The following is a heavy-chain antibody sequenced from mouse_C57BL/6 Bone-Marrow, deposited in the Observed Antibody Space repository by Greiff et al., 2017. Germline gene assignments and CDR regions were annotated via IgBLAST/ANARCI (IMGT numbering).Heavy chain of an antibody. Sequence: QVTLKECGPGILQPSQTLSLTCSFSGFSLSTFGMGVGWIRQPSGKGLEWLARIWWDDDKYYNPALKSRLTISKDTSKNQVFLKIANVDTADTATYYCARMLYSNFFVFAYWGQGTLVTVYA. CDR1: GFSLSTFGMG. CDR2: IWWDDDK. D-gene: IGHD2-5*01. V-gene: IGHV8-8*01. CDR3: ARMLYSNFFVFAY. J-gene: IGHJ3*01.